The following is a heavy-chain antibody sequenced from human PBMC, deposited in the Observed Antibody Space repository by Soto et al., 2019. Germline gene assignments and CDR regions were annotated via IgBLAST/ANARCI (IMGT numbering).Heavy chain of an antibody. J-gene: IGHJ5*02. CDR2: IYYSGST. CDR3: ARQLRDFWSGYPPFDP. V-gene: IGHV4-59*08. CDR1: GGSISSYY. Sequence: PSETLSLTCTVSGGSISSYYWSRIRQPPGKGLEWIGYIYYSGSTNYNPSLKSRVTISVDTSKNQFSLKLSSVTAADTAVYYCARQLRDFWSGYPPFDPWGQGTLVTVSS. D-gene: IGHD3-3*01.